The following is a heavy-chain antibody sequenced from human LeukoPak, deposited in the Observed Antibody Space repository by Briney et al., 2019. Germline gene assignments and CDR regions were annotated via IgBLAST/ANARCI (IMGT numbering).Heavy chain of an antibody. J-gene: IGHJ3*02. V-gene: IGHV3-48*03. CDR1: GFTFSSYE. CDR3: AREFTGAFDI. Sequence: GGSLRLSCAAPGFTFSSYEMNWVRQAPGKGLEWVSYISSSGSTIYYADSVKGRFTISRDNAKNSLYLQMNSLRAEDTAVYYCAREFTGAFDIWGQGTMVTVSS. D-gene: IGHD3-10*01. CDR2: ISSSGSTI.